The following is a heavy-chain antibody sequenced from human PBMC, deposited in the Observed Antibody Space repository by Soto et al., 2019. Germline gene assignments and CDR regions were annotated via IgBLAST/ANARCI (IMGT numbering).Heavy chain of an antibody. V-gene: IGHV4-39*01. CDR1: GGSISSSSYY. Sequence: QLQLQESGPGLVKPSETLSLTCTVSGGSISSSSYYWGWIRQPPGKGLEWIGSIYYSWSTYYNPSLKMLVTISVDTSKTQFSLKLSSVTAADAAVYYCARAQTEDDDFYIWGQGTMVTVSS. J-gene: IGHJ3*02. D-gene: IGHD2-21*02. CDR2: IYYSWST. CDR3: ARAQTEDDDFYI.